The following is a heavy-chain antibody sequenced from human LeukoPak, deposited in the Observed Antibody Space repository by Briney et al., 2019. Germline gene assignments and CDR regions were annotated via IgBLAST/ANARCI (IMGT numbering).Heavy chain of an antibody. CDR3: ARESVATITDQSFLFDY. CDR1: GFTFRSYW. D-gene: IGHD5-12*01. CDR2: IKQDGSEK. Sequence: GGSLRLSCAASGFTFRSYWMSWVRQAPGKGLVWVANIKQDGSEKYYVDSVKGRFTISRDNAKNSLYLQMNSLRAEDTAVYYCARESVATITDQSFLFDYWGQGTLVTVSS. J-gene: IGHJ4*02. V-gene: IGHV3-7*01.